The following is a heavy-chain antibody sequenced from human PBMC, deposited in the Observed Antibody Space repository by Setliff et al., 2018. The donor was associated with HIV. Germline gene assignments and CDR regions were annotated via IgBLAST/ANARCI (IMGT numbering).Heavy chain of an antibody. V-gene: IGHV4-34*09. J-gene: IGHJ4*02. CDR3: ARVIQSSSFPFEC. CDR2: INHSGHT. Sequence: PSETLSLTCAVYGGSFSGFYWSWIRQPPGKGLEWIGEINHSGHTNYNPSLKSRATISVDTSKTQFSLNLTSVTAADTAIYYCARVIQSSSFPFECWGQGALVTVSS. CDR1: GGSFSGFY. D-gene: IGHD3-22*01.